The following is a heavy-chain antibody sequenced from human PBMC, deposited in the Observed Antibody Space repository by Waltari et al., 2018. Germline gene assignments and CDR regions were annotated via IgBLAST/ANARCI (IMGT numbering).Heavy chain of an antibody. V-gene: IGHV3-48*03. Sequence: EVQLVESGGALVQPGGSLRLSCAASGYVFSDFNMHWVRQAPGKGREWVSFLSKTASIIYSSESVKGRFTTSRDNSNNLLFLQMESLRVEDTAVYFCARSNRGYDFWGQGALVTVSS. CDR1: GYVFSDFN. CDR3: ARSNRGYDF. CDR2: LSKTASII. J-gene: IGHJ4*02. D-gene: IGHD1-1*01.